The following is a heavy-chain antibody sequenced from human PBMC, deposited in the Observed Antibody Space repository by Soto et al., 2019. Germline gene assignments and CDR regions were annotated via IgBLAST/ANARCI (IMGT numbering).Heavy chain of an antibody. Sequence: QGQLVQSGAEVKKPGASVKVSCKASGYTFTSYGISWVRQAPGQGLEWMGRISSYNGKTNYAQKLQGRVTITTDTSTSPAYKELRGLGSGEPAGDYWAGVGGYCSGGSCPRYYYYGMDVW. V-gene: IGHV1-18*01. J-gene: IGHJ6*01. D-gene: IGHD2-15*01. CDR3: AGVGGYCSGGSCPRYYYYGMDV. CDR1: GYTFTSYG. CDR2: ISSYNGKT.